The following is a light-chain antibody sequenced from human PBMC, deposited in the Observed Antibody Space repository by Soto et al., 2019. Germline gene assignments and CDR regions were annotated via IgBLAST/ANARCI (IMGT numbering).Light chain of an antibody. CDR3: CSFARYRNFYA. CDR2: EGH. V-gene: IGLV2-23*01. CDR1: SSDVGSSNL. J-gene: IGLJ1*01. Sequence: QSVLTQPASVSGSPGQSITISCSGTSSDVGSSNLVSWYQQHPGKAPKLIIFEGHRRPSGVSGRFSGSKSGNTASLTISGLQAEDEAEYYCCSFARYRNFYAFGTGTKVTVL.